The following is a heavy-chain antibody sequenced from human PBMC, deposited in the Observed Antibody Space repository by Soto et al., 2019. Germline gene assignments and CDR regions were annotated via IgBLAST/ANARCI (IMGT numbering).Heavy chain of an antibody. Sequence: QVQLVESGGGVVQPGRSLRLSCAASGFTFSSYGMHWVRQAPGKGLEWVAVIWYDGSNKYYADSVKGRFTISRDNSKNTMYLQMNSLRAEDKAVYYCARDRYNGDFWSGYFDYWGQGTLVTVSS. J-gene: IGHJ4*02. CDR3: ARDRYNGDFWSGYFDY. CDR2: IWYDGSNK. CDR1: GFTFSSYG. V-gene: IGHV3-33*01. D-gene: IGHD3-3*01.